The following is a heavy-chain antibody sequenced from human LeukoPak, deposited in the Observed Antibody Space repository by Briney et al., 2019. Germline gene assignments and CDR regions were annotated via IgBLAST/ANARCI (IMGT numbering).Heavy chain of an antibody. CDR3: VSFYETY. D-gene: IGHD2/OR15-2a*01. CDR1: GSYW. CDR2: INSDGSWT. Sequence: GGSLRLSCAASGSYWMHWVRQAPGKGLVWVSHINSDGSWTSYADSVKGRFTISKDNAKNTVYLQMSNLRAEDTAAYYCVSFYETYWGRGTLVTVSS. V-gene: IGHV3-74*01. J-gene: IGHJ4*02.